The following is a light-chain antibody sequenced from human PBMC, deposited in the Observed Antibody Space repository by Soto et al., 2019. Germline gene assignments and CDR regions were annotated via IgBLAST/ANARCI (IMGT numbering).Light chain of an antibody. J-gene: IGKJ5*01. CDR2: GAF. CDR3: QQYGSS. CDR1: QSVSSSY. V-gene: IGKV3-20*01. Sequence: EIVLTQSPGTLSLSPGERATLSCRASQSVSSSYLAWYQQKPDQTPRLLIYGAFSRATGIPDRFSGSGSGTDFTLTISRLEPEDFAVYYCQQYGSSFGQGTRLEIK.